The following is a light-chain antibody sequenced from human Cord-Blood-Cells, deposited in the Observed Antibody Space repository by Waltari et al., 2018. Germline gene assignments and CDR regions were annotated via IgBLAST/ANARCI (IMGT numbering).Light chain of an antibody. Sequence: DIVMTQSPDSLAVSLGERATINRKYSQSVLYSSNNKNYLAWYQQKPGQPPKLLIYWASTRESGVPDRFSGSGSGTDFTLTISSLQAEDVAVYYCQQYYSTPFTFGPGTKVDIK. CDR1: QSVLYSSNNKNY. CDR2: WAS. CDR3: QQYYSTPFT. V-gene: IGKV4-1*01. J-gene: IGKJ3*01.